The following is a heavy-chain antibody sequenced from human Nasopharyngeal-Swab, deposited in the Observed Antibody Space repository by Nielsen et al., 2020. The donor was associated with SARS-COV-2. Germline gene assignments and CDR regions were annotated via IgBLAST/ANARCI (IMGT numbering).Heavy chain of an antibody. Sequence: GGSLRLSCAASGFTFSTYNMNWVRPAPGKGLEWVSSISSSSTYIYYADSVKGRFTISRDSAQSSLFLQMNSLRAEDTAVYYCARFPRYDLYSFQSEYFQHWGQGTLVTVSS. CDR2: ISSSSTYI. D-gene: IGHD3-3*01. CDR1: GFTFSTYN. V-gene: IGHV3-21*04. CDR3: ARFPRYDLYSFQSEYFQH. J-gene: IGHJ1*01.